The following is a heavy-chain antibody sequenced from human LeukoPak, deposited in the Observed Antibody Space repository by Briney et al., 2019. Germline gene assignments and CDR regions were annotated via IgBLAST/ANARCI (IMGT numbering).Heavy chain of an antibody. D-gene: IGHD3-22*01. CDR1: GYTFTGYY. J-gene: IGHJ6*02. Sequence: ASVKASCKASGYTFTGYYMHWVRQAPGQGLEWMGWINPNSGGTNYAQKFQGRVTMTSDTSISTAYMALSRLRSDDTSVYYCARGYDPYYYDSSGYYYYGMDVWGQGTTVTVSS. CDR3: ARGYDPYYYDSSGYYYYGMDV. V-gene: IGHV1-2*02. CDR2: INPNSGGT.